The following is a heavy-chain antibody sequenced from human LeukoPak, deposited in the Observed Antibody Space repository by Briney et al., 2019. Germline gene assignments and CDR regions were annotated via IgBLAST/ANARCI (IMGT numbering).Heavy chain of an antibody. J-gene: IGHJ4*02. CDR2: ISGSGGST. Sequence: GGSLRLSCAASGFTFSSYAMSWVRQAPGKGLEWVSAISGSGGSTYYADSVKGRFTISRDNSKNTLYLQMNSLRAEDTAVYYCARDPLIAARGDLYYWGQGTLVTVSS. V-gene: IGHV3-23*01. CDR1: GFTFSSYA. CDR3: ARDPLIAARGDLYY. D-gene: IGHD6-6*01.